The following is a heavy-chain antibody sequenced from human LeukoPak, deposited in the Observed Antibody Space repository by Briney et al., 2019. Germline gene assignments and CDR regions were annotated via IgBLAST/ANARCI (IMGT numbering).Heavy chain of an antibody. Sequence: PGGSLRLSCAASGFTFASYAMRWVRQAPGKGLEWVSSITNNGDTTYYADSVKGRFTISRDNSKNTLYLQMNSLRAEDTAVYYCAKDLRDYYDSSGYYFSSAFDIWGQGTMVTVSS. J-gene: IGHJ3*02. CDR1: GFTFASYA. V-gene: IGHV3-23*01. CDR2: ITNNGDTT. CDR3: AKDLRDYYDSSGYYFSSAFDI. D-gene: IGHD3-22*01.